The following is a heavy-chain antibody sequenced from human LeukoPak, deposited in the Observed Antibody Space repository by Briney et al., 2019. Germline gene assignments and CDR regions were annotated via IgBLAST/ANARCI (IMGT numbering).Heavy chain of an antibody. V-gene: IGHV3-7*03. D-gene: IGHD5-24*01. J-gene: IGHJ4*02. Sequence: GGSLRLSCAASGFTFSSYWMQWVRQAPGKGLEWVANIKQDGSEKYYADSVKGRFIISRDNSKNTLYLQMNSLRAEDTAVYYCAKDLRRLQLPGTFDYWGQGTLVTVSS. CDR3: AKDLRRLQLPGTFDY. CDR2: IKQDGSEK. CDR1: GFTFSSYW.